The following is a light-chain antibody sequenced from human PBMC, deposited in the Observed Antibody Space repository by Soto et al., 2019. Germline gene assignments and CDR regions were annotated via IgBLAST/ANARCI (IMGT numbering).Light chain of an antibody. CDR1: SSNIGNNY. J-gene: IGLJ2*01. V-gene: IGLV1-51*01. CDR2: DNN. Sequence: QSVLTQPPPVSAAPGQKVTISCSGSSSNIGNNYVSWYQQLPGTAPKLLIYDNNKRPSGIPDRFSGSKSGTSATLGITGLQTGDEADYYCGTWDSSLSAYVVFGGGTKLTVL. CDR3: GTWDSSLSAYVV.